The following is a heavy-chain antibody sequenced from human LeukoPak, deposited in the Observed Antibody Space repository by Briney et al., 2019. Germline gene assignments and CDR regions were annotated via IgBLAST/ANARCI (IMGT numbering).Heavy chain of an antibody. CDR3: ARDQSIPNLDAFDI. D-gene: IGHD1-14*01. J-gene: IGHJ3*02. CDR2: IKQDGSEK. CDR1: GFMFRSYW. Sequence: PGGSLRLSCAVSGFMFRSYWMTWVRQAPGKGLEWVANIKQDGSEKNYLDSVRGRFTISRDDARNSLYLQMNSLRVEDTAVYYCARDQSIPNLDAFDIWGQGTMVTVSS. V-gene: IGHV3-7*05.